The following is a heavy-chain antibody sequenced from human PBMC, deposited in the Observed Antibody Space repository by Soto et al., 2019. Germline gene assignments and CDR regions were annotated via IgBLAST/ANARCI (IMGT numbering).Heavy chain of an antibody. D-gene: IGHD4-17*01. CDR1: GFIFSGDW. J-gene: IGHJ4*02. Sequence: EVQLVKSGGGLVQPGGSLRLSCAASGFIFSGDWMSWVRQAPGKGLDWVANINQDGSQKYYVDSVRGRFTISRDNAENSLHLQMSSLRAEDTAIYYCTNYVPGILGDYWGQGALVTVSS. CDR3: TNYVPGILGDY. CDR2: INQDGSQK. V-gene: IGHV3-7*05.